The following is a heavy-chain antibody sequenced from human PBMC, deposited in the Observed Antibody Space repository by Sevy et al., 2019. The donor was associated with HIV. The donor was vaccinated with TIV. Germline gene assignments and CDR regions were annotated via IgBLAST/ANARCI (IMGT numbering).Heavy chain of an antibody. J-gene: IGHJ3*02. CDR2: ITSRSSYI. V-gene: IGHV3-21*01. D-gene: IGHD6-13*01. CDR1: GFTFSSYS. CDR3: ARSWEQQLHDAFDI. Sequence: GGSLRLSCAASGFTFSSYSMNWVRQAPGKGLEWVSSITSRSSYIYYADSVKGRFTISRDNAKNSLYLQMNSLRAEDTAVYYFARSWEQQLHDAFDIWGQGTMVTVSS.